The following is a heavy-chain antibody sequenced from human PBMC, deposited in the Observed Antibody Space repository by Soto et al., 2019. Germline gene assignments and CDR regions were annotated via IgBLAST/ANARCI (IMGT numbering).Heavy chain of an antibody. CDR3: AKALGYCSGGSCYSGPSALDI. V-gene: IGHV3-23*01. D-gene: IGHD2-15*01. J-gene: IGHJ3*02. CDR2: ISGSGGST. Sequence: EVQLLESGGGLVQPGGSLRLSCAASGFTFSSYAMSWVRQAPGKGLEWVSAISGSGGSTYYADSVKGRFTISRDNSKNTLYLQMNCLRAEDTAVHYCAKALGYCSGGSCYSGPSALDIWGQGTMVTVSS. CDR1: GFTFSSYA.